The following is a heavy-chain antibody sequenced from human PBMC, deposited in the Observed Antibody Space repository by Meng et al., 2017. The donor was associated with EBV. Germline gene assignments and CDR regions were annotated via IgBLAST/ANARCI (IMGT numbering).Heavy chain of an antibody. CDR3: ASESGRGYTPDY. D-gene: IGHD3-10*01. J-gene: IGHJ4*02. Sequence: QVRWVQSAAEVKKPGSSVKVSCNTSGGPFRNYAISWVRQAPGQGLEWLGGFLPTLGAPNYAQKFHGRVSITADESTSTHYMDLSSLRSEDTAVYYCASESGRGYTPDYWGQGTLVTVSS. CDR2: FLPTLGAP. V-gene: IGHV1-69*01. CDR1: GGPFRNYA.